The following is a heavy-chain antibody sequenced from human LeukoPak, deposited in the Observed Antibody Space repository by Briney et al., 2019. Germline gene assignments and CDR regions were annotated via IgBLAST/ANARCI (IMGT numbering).Heavy chain of an antibody. D-gene: IGHD2-2*01. J-gene: IGHJ4*02. Sequence: SETLSLTCTVSGGSISSYYWSWIRQPAGKGLEWIGRICTSGSTNYNPSLKSRVTMSVDTSKNQFSLKLSSVTAADTAVYYCARGPSTYCSSTSCLTFDYWGQGTLVTVSS. CDR1: GGSISSYY. CDR3: ARGPSTYCSSTSCLTFDY. V-gene: IGHV4-4*07. CDR2: ICTSGST.